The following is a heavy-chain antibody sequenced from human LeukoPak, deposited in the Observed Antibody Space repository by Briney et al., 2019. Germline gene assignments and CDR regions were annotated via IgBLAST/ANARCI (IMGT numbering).Heavy chain of an antibody. Sequence: GGSLRLSCVASGFTFDDYGMSWVRQAPGKGLEWVSGINWNGGSTGYADSVKGRFTISRDNAKNSLYLQMNSLRAEDTAVYYCARDLADYYDSSGYSPAFDYWGQGTLVTVSS. CDR1: GFTFDDYG. V-gene: IGHV3-20*04. CDR3: ARDLADYYDSSGYSPAFDY. D-gene: IGHD3-22*01. CDR2: INWNGGST. J-gene: IGHJ4*02.